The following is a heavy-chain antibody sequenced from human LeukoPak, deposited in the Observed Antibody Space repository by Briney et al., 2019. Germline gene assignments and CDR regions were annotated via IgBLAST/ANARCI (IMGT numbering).Heavy chain of an antibody. CDR3: ARSYGDRLPYYYGMDV. Sequence: GGSLRLSCAASGFTVSSNYMSWVRQAPGKGLEWVSVIYSGGSTYYADSVKGRFTISRDNSKNTLYLQMSSLRAEDTAVYYCARSYGDRLPYYYGMDVWGQGTTVTVSS. V-gene: IGHV3-53*01. CDR1: GFTVSSNY. D-gene: IGHD4-17*01. CDR2: IYSGGST. J-gene: IGHJ6*02.